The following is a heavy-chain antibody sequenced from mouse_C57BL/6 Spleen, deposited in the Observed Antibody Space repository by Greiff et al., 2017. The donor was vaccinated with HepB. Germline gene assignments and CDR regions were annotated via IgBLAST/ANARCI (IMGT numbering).Heavy chain of an antibody. J-gene: IGHJ3*01. Sequence: QVQLQQSGPELVKPGASVKISCKASGYSFTSYYIHWVKQRPGQGLEWIGWIYPGSGNTKYNEKFKGKATLTADTSSSTAYMQLSSLTSEDSAVYYCASPPIYYDPPAWFAYWGQGTLVTVSA. D-gene: IGHD2-4*01. CDR2: IYPGSGNT. V-gene: IGHV1-66*01. CDR1: GYSFTSYY. CDR3: ASPPIYYDPPAWFAY.